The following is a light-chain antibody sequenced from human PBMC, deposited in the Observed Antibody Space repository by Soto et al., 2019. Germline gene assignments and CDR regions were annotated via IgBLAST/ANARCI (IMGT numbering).Light chain of an antibody. CDR1: QSISSW. V-gene: IGKV1-5*01. Sequence: DLQMTQSPSTLSASVGDRVTITCRASQSISSWLAWYQQKPGKAPKLLIYDASSLESGVPSRFSGSGSGTEFTLTISSLQPDVFATYYCQQYNSYSRTFGQGTKVEIK. CDR2: DAS. J-gene: IGKJ1*01. CDR3: QQYNSYSRT.